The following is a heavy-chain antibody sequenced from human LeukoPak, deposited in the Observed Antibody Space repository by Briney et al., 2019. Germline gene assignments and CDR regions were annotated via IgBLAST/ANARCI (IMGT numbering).Heavy chain of an antibody. CDR3: ARDRGLGSNAWYFPLDF. CDR2: IKKDGSET. CDR1: GFIFSNYW. J-gene: IGHJ4*02. V-gene: IGHV3-7*01. Sequence: GGSLRLSCAASGFIFSNYWMSWVRQAPGKGLEWVGNIKKDGSETYYVDSVKGRFIISRDNAKNSLFLQMNSLRAEDTAVYYCARDRGLGSNAWYFPLDFWGQGTLVTVSS. D-gene: IGHD6-13*01.